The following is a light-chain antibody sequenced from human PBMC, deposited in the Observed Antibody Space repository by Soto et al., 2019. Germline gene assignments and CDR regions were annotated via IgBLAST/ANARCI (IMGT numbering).Light chain of an antibody. CDR1: HTISNY. Sequence: DIHITHSPSSLSSSVLYTFTITWLASHTISNYLNWYQQIPGKAPKLLIYAASTLQSGVPSRFSGSGFGTDFTLTISSLQPEDFATYYCPQSYSTPITFGQGTRLEIK. V-gene: IGKV1-39*01. CDR2: AAS. J-gene: IGKJ5*01. CDR3: PQSYSTPIT.